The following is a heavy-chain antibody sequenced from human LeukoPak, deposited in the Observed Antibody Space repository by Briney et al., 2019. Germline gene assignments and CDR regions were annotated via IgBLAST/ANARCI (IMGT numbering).Heavy chain of an antibody. CDR1: GYTFTSYY. V-gene: IGHV1-46*01. D-gene: IGHD1-26*01. CDR3: ARPTATNSFDN. CDR2: INPSGGST. Sequence: ASVKVSCKASGYTFTSYYMHWVRQAPGQGLEWMGIINPSGGSTYYAQKFQGRVTVTRDVSTSTAYMELSSLRSEDTAVYYCARPTATNSFDNRGQGTLVTVSS. J-gene: IGHJ4*02.